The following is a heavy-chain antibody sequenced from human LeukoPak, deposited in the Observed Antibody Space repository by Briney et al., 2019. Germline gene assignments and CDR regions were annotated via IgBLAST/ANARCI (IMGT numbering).Heavy chain of an antibody. V-gene: IGHV4-34*01. CDR3: ARDRRYSSSWYGNDY. CDR2: INHSGST. J-gene: IGHJ4*02. CDR1: GGSFSGYY. D-gene: IGHD6-13*01. Sequence: SETLSLTCAVYGGSFSGYYWSWIRQPPGKGLEWIGEINHSGSTNYNPSLKSRVTISVDTSKNQFSLKLSSVTAADTAVYYCARDRRYSSSWYGNDYWGQGTLVTVSS.